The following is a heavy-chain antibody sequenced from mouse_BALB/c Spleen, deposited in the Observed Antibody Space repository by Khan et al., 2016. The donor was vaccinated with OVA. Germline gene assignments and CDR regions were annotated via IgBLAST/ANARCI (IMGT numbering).Heavy chain of an antibody. CDR2: IDPSKSES. CDR1: GYTFTSFW. D-gene: IGHD1-1*01. J-gene: IGHJ3*01. Sequence: QVQLQQSGPELVRPGASVKLSCKASGYTFTSFWIHWVQQRPGQGLEWIGMIDPSKSESRLNQKFKDKATLNVDKSSNTAYLQLSRLTSEDSAVYYCARGGYGSPFAYWGQGTLVTVSA. V-gene: IGHV1-74*01. CDR3: ARGGYGSPFAY.